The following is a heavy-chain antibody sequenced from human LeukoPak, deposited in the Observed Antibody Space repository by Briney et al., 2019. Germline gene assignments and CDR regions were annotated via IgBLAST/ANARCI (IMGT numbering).Heavy chain of an antibody. CDR3: ARDEMTTIDY. CDR1: GFTFSSYS. J-gene: IGHJ4*02. CDR2: ISSSSSYI. Sequence: GGSLRFSCAASGFTFSSYSMKWVRQAPGKGLEGGSSISSSSSYIYYADSVKGRFTISRDNAKNSLYLQMNSLRAEDTAVYYCARDEMTTIDYWGQGTLVSVPS. D-gene: IGHD5-24*01. V-gene: IGHV3-21*01.